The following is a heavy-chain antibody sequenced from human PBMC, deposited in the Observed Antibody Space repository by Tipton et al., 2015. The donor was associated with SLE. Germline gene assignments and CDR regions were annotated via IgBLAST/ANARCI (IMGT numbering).Heavy chain of an antibody. CDR1: GGSISSYY. CDR3: ARGGLGYSYYYYMDV. V-gene: IGHV4-59*01. J-gene: IGHJ6*03. CDR2: IYYSGST. D-gene: IGHD5-18*01. Sequence: TLSLTCTVSGGSISSYYWSWIRQPPGKGLEWIGYIYYSGSTNYNPSLKSRVTMSVDTSKNQFSLKLSSVTAADTAVYYCARGGLGYSYYYYMDVWGKGTTVTVSS.